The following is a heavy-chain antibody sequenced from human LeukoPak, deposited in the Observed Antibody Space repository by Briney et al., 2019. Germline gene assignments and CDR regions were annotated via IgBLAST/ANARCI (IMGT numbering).Heavy chain of an antibody. D-gene: IGHD5-18*01. CDR3: ARRRTWIQPRSDWFDP. J-gene: IGHJ5*02. V-gene: IGHV4-39*07. Sequence: PSETLSLTCTVSGGSISSSSYYWGWIRQPPGKGLEWIGSIYYSGSTYYNPSLKSRVTISVDTSKNQFSLKLSSVTAADTAVYYCARRRTWIQPRSDWFDPWGQGTLVTVSS. CDR1: GGSISSSSYY. CDR2: IYYSGST.